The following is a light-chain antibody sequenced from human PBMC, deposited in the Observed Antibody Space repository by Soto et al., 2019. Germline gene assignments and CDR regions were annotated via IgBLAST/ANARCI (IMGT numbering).Light chain of an antibody. J-gene: IGKJ2*01. Sequence: DIQMTQSHSSLSASVGDRVTITCRSSQSITFYLTWYQHKPGKAPSLLIYAASSLQIGVPSRFSGSGSGTDITLTISSLQPEDFATYYCQQCYNIPHTVGTGTKLESK. CDR2: AAS. V-gene: IGKV1-39*01. CDR3: QQCYNIPHT. CDR1: QSITFY.